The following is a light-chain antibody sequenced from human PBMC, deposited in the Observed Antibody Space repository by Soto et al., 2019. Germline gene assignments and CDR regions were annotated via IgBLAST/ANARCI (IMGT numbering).Light chain of an antibody. J-gene: IGKJ4*01. CDR1: QSIATY. CDR3: QQSYSALALT. Sequence: DIEMTRTPSSLSVSVGDSFTINCLKSQSIATYLNWYQQKPGKAPKLLIYAASSLQSGVPSRFSGSGSGTDFTLTISSLQPEDFATYYCQQSYSALALTFGGGTKVDIK. V-gene: IGKV1-39*01. CDR2: AAS.